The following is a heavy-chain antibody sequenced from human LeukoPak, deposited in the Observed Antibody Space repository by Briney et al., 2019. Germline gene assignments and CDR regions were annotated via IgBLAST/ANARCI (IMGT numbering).Heavy chain of an antibody. D-gene: IGHD1-26*01. V-gene: IGHV3-48*04. CDR2: ISSGGSTT. J-gene: IGHJ4*02. CDR3: ARDHMGYDY. CDR1: GFTFSSYS. Sequence: GSLRLSCAASGFTFSSYSMNWVHQAPGKGLEWVSYISSGGSTTYYAGSVKGRFTVSRDNAKNSLYPQMNSLRAEDTAVYYCARDHMGYDYWGQGTLVTVSS.